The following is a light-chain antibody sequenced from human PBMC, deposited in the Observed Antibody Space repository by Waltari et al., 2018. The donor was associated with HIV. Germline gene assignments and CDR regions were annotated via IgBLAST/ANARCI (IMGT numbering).Light chain of an antibody. V-gene: IGLV1-44*01. Sequence: QSVLTQPPSASGTPGQRVTISCSGSSSNIGSNTVNWYQQLPGTAPKLLIYSNKHRPSGVPDRLSGSKSGTSASLAISGLQSGDEADYYCAAWDGSLNGHVVFGGGTKLTVL. CDR1: SSNIGSNT. CDR3: AAWDGSLNGHVV. CDR2: SNK. J-gene: IGLJ2*01.